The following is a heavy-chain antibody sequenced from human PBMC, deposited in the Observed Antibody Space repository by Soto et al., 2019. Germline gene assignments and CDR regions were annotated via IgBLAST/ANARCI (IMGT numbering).Heavy chain of an antibody. CDR3: ARDKGAYYSHFVS. J-gene: IGHJ4*02. Sequence: QVQLVQSGAEVKNPGSSVTVSCKTSGFTFRSYAFSWVRQAPGQGLEWMGGIIPFFGTPNYAQKFQGRVNITADRSTSTAYMELSSLRSEDTAVYYCARDKGAYYSHFVSWGQGTLVTVSS. CDR1: GFTFRSYA. CDR2: IIPFFGTP. D-gene: IGHD3-22*01. V-gene: IGHV1-69*06.